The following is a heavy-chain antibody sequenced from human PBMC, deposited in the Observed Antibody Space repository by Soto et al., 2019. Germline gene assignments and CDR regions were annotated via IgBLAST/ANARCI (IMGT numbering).Heavy chain of an antibody. J-gene: IGHJ4*02. CDR2: ISYDGRDK. CDR3: ARSAGGSYPQYDY. Sequence: GGSLRLSCAASGFTFSSYAMHWVRQAPGTGLEWVAVISYDGRDKYYPDSVKGRFTISRDNSKNTLYLRMNSLRAEDTAVYYCARSAGGSYPQYDYWGQGTLVTVSS. CDR1: GFTFSSYA. V-gene: IGHV3-30*04. D-gene: IGHD1-26*01.